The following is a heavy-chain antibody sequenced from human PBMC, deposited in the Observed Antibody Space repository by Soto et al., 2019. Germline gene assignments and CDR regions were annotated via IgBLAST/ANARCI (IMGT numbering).Heavy chain of an antibody. CDR2: IYYSGST. Sequence: SETLSLTCTVSGGSISSSSYYWGWIRQPPGKGLEWIGSIYYSGSTYYNQSLKSRVTISVDTSKNQFSLMLSSVTAADTAVYYCARQSRSSGWSYYFDYWGQGTLVTVSS. J-gene: IGHJ4*02. CDR3: ARQSRSSGWSYYFDY. V-gene: IGHV4-39*01. D-gene: IGHD6-19*01. CDR1: GGSISSSSYY.